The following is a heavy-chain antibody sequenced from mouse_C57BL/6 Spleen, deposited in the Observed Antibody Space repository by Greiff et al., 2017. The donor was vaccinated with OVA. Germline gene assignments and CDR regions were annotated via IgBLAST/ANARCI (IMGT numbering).Heavy chain of an antibody. D-gene: IGHD1-1*01. CDR2: VNPNNGGT. J-gene: IGHJ1*03. Sequence: VQLQQSGPELVKPGASVKIPCKASGYTFTDYNMDWVKQSHGKSLEWIGDVNPNNGGTIYNQKFKGKATLTVDKSSSTAYMELRSLTSEDTAVYYCARGGTTVVATHWYFDVWGTGTTVTVSS. CDR3: ARGGTTVVATHWYFDV. V-gene: IGHV1-18*01. CDR1: GYTFTDYN.